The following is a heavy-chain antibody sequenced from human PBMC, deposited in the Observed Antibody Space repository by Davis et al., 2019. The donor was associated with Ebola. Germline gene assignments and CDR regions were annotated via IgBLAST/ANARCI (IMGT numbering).Heavy chain of an antibody. J-gene: IGHJ6*04. D-gene: IGHD6-13*01. V-gene: IGHV3-33*06. CDR3: AKDLGSSSHIYYYYYGMDV. CDR2: IWYDGSNI. CDR1: GFTFSSYG. Sequence: GESLKISCAASGFTFSSYGMHWVRQAPGKGLEWVAVIWYDGSNIYYADSVKGRFTISRDNSKNTLYLQMNSLRAEDTAVYYCAKDLGSSSHIYYYYYGMDVWGKGTTVTVSS.